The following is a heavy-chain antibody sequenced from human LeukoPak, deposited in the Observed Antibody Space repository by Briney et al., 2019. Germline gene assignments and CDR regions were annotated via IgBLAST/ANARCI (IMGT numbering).Heavy chain of an antibody. CDR1: GFTFSSYA. Sequence: GGSLRLSCAASGFTFSSYAMSWVRQAPGKGLEWVSAISGSGGSTYYADSVKGRFTIFRDNSKNTLYLQMNSLRAEDTAVYYCAKSGERYYDILIGYYNLYYFANWGQGTLVTVSS. J-gene: IGHJ4*02. CDR2: ISGSGGST. V-gene: IGHV3-23*01. CDR3: AKSGERYYDILIGYYNLYYFAN. D-gene: IGHD3-9*01.